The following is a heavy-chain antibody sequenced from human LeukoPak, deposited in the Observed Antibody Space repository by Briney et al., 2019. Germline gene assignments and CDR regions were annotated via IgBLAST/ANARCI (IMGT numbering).Heavy chain of an antibody. D-gene: IGHD2-21*02. CDR1: GGSISSGGYS. Sequence: SETLSLTCAVSGGSISSGGYSWSWIRQPPGKGLEWIGYIYHSGSTYYNPSLKSRVTISVDRSKNQFSLKLSSVTAADTAVYYCARGERGDFIDYWGQGTLVTVSS. J-gene: IGHJ4*02. CDR3: ARGERGDFIDY. CDR2: IYHSGST. V-gene: IGHV4-30-2*01.